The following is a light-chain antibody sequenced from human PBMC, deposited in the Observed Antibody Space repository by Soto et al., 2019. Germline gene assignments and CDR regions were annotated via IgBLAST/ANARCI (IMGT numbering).Light chain of an antibody. CDR2: DAS. CDR1: QNVGTS. V-gene: IGKV3-11*01. CDR3: HQRSSWPRYT. Sequence: EIVLTQSPATLSLSPGERATLSCRTSQNVGTSVAWYQQKPGQAPRLLISDASDRVPGIPPRFSGSGYETDFTLTISSLEPDDFEVYFCHQRSSWPRYTFGQGTRLEMK. J-gene: IGKJ2*01.